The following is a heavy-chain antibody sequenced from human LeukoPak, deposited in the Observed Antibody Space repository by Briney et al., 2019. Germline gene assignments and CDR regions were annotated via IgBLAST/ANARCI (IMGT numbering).Heavy chain of an antibody. Sequence: SVTLSLTCNVSGGAINSSGYYYHSIRQPPGKGLEWIGNIYYIGNTWYNLSLKSRVTMTIDTSKNKSSLRLSSVTAADPAVSYGTRQLPGATGFDLWGQGILVTVT. D-gene: IGHD1-26*01. CDR3: TRQLPGATGFDL. CDR2: IYYIGNT. J-gene: IGHJ5*02. V-gene: IGHV4-39*01. CDR1: GGAINSSGYY.